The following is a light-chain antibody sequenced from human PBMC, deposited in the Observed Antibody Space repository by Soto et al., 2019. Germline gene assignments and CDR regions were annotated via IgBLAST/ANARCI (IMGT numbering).Light chain of an antibody. CDR2: AVS. CDR3: QQYNKWPLT. CDR1: QSVSSN. Sequence: EIMMTQSPGTLSASPGERATLSCRASQSVSSNLAWYQQKPGQAPRLLIYAVSNRATGIPARFSGSGSGTDFTLTISSLQSEDFAVYYCQQYNKWPLTFGQGTKVEIK. J-gene: IGKJ1*01. V-gene: IGKV3-15*01.